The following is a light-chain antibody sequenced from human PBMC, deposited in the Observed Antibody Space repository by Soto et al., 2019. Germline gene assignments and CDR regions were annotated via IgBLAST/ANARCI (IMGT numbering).Light chain of an antibody. CDR3: QQYKSYPLT. J-gene: IGKJ4*01. V-gene: IGKV1-5*03. CDR1: QSISSW. Sequence: EIQMTQSPSTLSSSIGDRVTLTCRASQSISSWLAWYQQKPGKAPKLLIYKASNLESGVPSRFSGSGSGTDFTLAISSLQADDFATYYCQQYKSYPLTFGGGTKVEIK. CDR2: KAS.